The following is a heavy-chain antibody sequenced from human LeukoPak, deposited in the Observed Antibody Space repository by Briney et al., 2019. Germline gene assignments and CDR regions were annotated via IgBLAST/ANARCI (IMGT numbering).Heavy chain of an antibody. CDR3: ARAPNVGTPDY. D-gene: IGHD7-27*01. CDR1: GFTFSSYS. V-gene: IGHV3-74*03. J-gene: IGHJ4*02. Sequence: PGGSLRLSCAASGFTFSSYSMNWVRQAPGKGLVWVSHINSDGSTTTYADSVRGRFTISRDNAKNTLYLQMNSLRAEDTAVYYCARAPNVGTPDYWGQGTLVTVSS. CDR2: INSDGSTT.